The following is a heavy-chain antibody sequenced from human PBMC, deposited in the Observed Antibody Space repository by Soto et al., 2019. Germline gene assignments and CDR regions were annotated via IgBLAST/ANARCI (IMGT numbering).Heavy chain of an antibody. CDR3: ARGRRDFWSGYYFDY. J-gene: IGHJ4*02. V-gene: IGHV4-59*01. Sequence: SETLSLTCTVSGGSISSYYWSWIRQPPGKGLEWIGYIYYSGSTNYNPSLKSRVTISVDTSKNQFSLKLSSVTAADTAVYYCARGRRDFWSGYYFDYWGQGTLVTVSS. D-gene: IGHD3-3*01. CDR1: GGSISSYY. CDR2: IYYSGST.